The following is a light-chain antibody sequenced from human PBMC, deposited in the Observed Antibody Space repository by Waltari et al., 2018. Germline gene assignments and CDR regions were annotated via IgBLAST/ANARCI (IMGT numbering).Light chain of an antibody. J-gene: IGKJ4*01. CDR3: QQLNSYPLT. Sequence: DIQLTQSPSFLSASVGARVTITCRASQGISSYLAWYQQKPGKAPKLLIYAASTLQSGVPSRFSGSGSGTEFTLTISSLQPEDFAAYYCQQLNSYPLTFGGGTKVEIQ. CDR1: QGISSY. CDR2: AAS. V-gene: IGKV1-9*01.